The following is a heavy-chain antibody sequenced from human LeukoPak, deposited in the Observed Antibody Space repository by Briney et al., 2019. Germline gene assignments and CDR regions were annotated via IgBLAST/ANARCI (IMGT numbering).Heavy chain of an antibody. CDR1: GGSISSSSYY. Sequence: SETLSLTCTVSGGSISSSSYYWGWIRQPPGKGLEWIGSIYYSGSTYYNPSLKSRVTISVDTSKNQFSLKLSSVTAADTAVYYCARHCSSTSCYKLVAFDIWGQGTMVTVSS. J-gene: IGHJ3*02. V-gene: IGHV4-39*01. CDR2: IYYSGST. CDR3: ARHCSSTSCYKLVAFDI. D-gene: IGHD2-2*02.